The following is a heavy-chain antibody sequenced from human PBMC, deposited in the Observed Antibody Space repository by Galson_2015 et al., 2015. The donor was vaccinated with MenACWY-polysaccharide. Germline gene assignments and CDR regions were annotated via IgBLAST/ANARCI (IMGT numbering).Heavy chain of an antibody. Sequence: SLRLSCAASGFMFSNSWIAWVRQAPGKGLEWVGNIRYDGSVKYYVDSVKGRFTISRDNDENSVYLQMNSLRAEDTAVYYCARDPVWGANDYWGQGTLVTVSS. J-gene: IGHJ4*02. D-gene: IGHD1-26*01. CDR2: IRYDGSVK. CDR3: ARDPVWGANDY. CDR1: GFMFSNSW. V-gene: IGHV3-7*01.